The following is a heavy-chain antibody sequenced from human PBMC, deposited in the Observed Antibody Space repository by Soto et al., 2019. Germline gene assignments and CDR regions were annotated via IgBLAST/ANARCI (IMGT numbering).Heavy chain of an antibody. CDR2: IIPILGIT. CDR1: GGTFSSYT. V-gene: IGHV1-69*08. D-gene: IGHD4-17*01. J-gene: IGHJ6*02. CDR3: ARDGDYGDYPYHSAMDV. Sequence: QVQLVQSGAEVKKPGSSMKVSCKASGGTFSSYTINWVRQAPGQGLEWMGRIIPILGITNYAQKFQGRVTITAXXSXSTXDMELSSLRSEDTAVYYCARDGDYGDYPYHSAMDVWGQGTTVTVSS.